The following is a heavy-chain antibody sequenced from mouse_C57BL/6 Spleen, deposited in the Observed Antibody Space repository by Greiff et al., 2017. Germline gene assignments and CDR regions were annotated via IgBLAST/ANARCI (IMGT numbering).Heavy chain of an antibody. CDR3: ARGGYDYDDAMDY. D-gene: IGHD2-4*01. CDR1: GYAFTNYL. J-gene: IGHJ4*01. CDR2: INPGSGGT. Sequence: QVQLQQSGAELVRPGTSVKVSCKASGYAFTNYLIEWVKQRPGQGLEWIGVINPGSGGTNYNEKFKGKATLTADKSSSTAYMQLSSLTSEDSAVXFCARGGYDYDDAMDYWGQGTSVTVSS. V-gene: IGHV1-54*01.